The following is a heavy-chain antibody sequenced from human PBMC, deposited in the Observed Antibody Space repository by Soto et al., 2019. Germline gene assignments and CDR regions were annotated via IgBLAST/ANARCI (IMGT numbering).Heavy chain of an antibody. Sequence: GASVKVSCKASGGTFSSYAISWVRQAPGQGLEWMGGIIPIFGTANYAQKFQGRVTITADESTSTAYMELSSLRSEDTAVYYCARDTGDGTFDFWGQGTLVSVSS. J-gene: IGHJ4*02. D-gene: IGHD7-27*01. CDR1: GGTFSSYA. V-gene: IGHV1-69*13. CDR3: ARDTGDGTFDF. CDR2: IIPIFGTA.